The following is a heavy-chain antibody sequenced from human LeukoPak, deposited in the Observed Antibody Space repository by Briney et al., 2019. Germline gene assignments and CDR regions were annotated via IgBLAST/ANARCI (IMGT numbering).Heavy chain of an antibody. V-gene: IGHV4-30-2*01. CDR2: IYHSGST. CDR1: GGSISSGGYY. CDR3: ARHDYRNYGLWDY. D-gene: IGHD4-11*01. J-gene: IGHJ4*02. Sequence: SQTLSLTCTVSGGSISSGGYYWSWIRQPPGKGLEWIGYIYHSGSTYYNPSLKSRVTISVDRSKNQFSLKLSSVTAADTAVYYCARHDYRNYGLWDYWGQGTLVTVSS.